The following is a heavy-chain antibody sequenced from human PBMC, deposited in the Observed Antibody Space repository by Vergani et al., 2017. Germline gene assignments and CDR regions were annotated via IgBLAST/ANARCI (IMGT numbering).Heavy chain of an antibody. V-gene: IGHV3-23*01. CDR3: ARDGELLWFGEPSDI. CDR1: GFTFSSYA. J-gene: IGHJ3*02. Sequence: EVQLLESGGGLVQPGGSLRLSCAASGFTFSSYAMSWVRQAPGKGLEWVSAISGSGGSTYYADSVKGRFTISRDNAKNSLYLQMNSLRAEDTALYYCARDGELLWFGEPSDIWGQGTMVTVSS. D-gene: IGHD3-10*01. CDR2: ISGSGGST.